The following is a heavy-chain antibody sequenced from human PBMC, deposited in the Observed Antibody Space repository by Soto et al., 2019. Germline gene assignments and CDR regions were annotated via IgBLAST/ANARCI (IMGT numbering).Heavy chain of an antibody. J-gene: IGHJ4*02. CDR2: ISAYNGNT. D-gene: IGHD6-19*01. Sequence: ASVKVSCKASGYTFTSYGISWVRQAPGQGLEWMGWISAYNGNTNYAQKLQGRVTMTTDTSTSTAYMELRSLRSDDTAVYYCARVRSIAVAGTTDYWGQGTLVTVSS. V-gene: IGHV1-18*01. CDR3: ARVRSIAVAGTTDY. CDR1: GYTFTSYG.